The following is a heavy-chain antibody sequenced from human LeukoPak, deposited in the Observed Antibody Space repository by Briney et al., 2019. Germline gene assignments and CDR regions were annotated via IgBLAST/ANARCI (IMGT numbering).Heavy chain of an antibody. D-gene: IGHD3-22*01. Sequence: PSETLSLTCTVSGGPISSYYWSWIRQPPGKGLEWIGYIYYSGSTNYNPSLKSRVTISVDTSKNQFSLKLSSVTAADTAVYYCARGLRYYYDSSGYTHFDYWGQGTLVTVSS. V-gene: IGHV4-59*01. CDR1: GGPISSYY. CDR2: IYYSGST. CDR3: ARGLRYYYDSSGYTHFDY. J-gene: IGHJ4*02.